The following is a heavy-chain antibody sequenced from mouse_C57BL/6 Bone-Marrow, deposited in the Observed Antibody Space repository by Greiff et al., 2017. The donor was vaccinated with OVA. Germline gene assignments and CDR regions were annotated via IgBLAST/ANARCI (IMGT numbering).Heavy chain of an antibody. CDR1: GFTFSSYA. Sequence: EVQVVESGEGLVKPGGSLKLSCAASGFTFSSYAMSWVRQTPEKRLEWVAYISSGGDYIYYADTVKGRFTISRDNARNTLYLQMSSLKSEDTAMYYCTRGSLPYYFDYWGQGTTLTVSS. J-gene: IGHJ2*01. V-gene: IGHV5-9-1*02. CDR3: TRGSLPYYFDY. CDR2: ISSGGDYI. D-gene: IGHD1-1*02.